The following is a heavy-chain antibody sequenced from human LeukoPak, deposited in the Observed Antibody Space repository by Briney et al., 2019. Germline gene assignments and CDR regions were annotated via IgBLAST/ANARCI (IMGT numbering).Heavy chain of an antibody. J-gene: IGHJ6*02. D-gene: IGHD3-22*01. Sequence: RSETLSLTCTVSGGSISSSSYYWGWIRQPLGKGLEWIGSIYYSGSTYYNPSLKSRVTISVDRSKNQFSLKLSSVTAADTAVYYCARVTSYYYDSYGMDVWGQGTTVTVSS. CDR2: IYYSGST. CDR3: ARVTSYYYDSYGMDV. V-gene: IGHV4-39*07. CDR1: GGSISSSSYY.